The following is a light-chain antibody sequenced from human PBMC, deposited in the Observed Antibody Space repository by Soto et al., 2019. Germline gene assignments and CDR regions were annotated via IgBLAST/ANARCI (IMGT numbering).Light chain of an antibody. Sequence: QSVLAQPRSVSGSPGQSVTISCTGTSSDVGGYNYVSWYQQHPGKAPKLMIYXVSXRPSGVPDRFSGPKSGNTASLTISGLQAEDEADYYCCSYAGSYPYVFGTGTKVTVL. CDR3: CSYAGSYPYV. CDR1: SSDVGGYNY. V-gene: IGLV2-11*01. CDR2: XVS. J-gene: IGLJ1*01.